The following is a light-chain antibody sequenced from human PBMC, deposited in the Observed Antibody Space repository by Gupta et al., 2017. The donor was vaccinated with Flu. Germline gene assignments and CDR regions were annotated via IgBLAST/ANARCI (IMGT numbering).Light chain of an antibody. J-gene: IGKJ4*01. CDR1: RSISSW. CDR3: QQNNSYSGT. Sequence: STLSPPGGERVTITWPANRSISSWLGWYQQKAVKAPMLLIYKASSLEGGVPLRFSGRGAGTDTTLTSSRRQPDVSVSYYQQQNNSYSGTFGEGTKVEIK. V-gene: IGKV1-5*03. CDR2: KAS.